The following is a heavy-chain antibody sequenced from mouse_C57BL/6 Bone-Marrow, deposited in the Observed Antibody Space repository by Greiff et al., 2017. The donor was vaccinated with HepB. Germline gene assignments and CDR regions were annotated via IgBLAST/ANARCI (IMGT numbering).Heavy chain of an antibody. CDR2: IDPSDSYT. Sequence: QVQLQQPGAELVMPGASVKLSCKASGYTFTSYWMHWVKQRPGQGLEWIGEIDPSDSYTNYNQKFKGKSTLTVDKSSSTAYMQLSSLTSEDSAVYDCARDYYGSSYVGFDYWGQGTTLTVSS. D-gene: IGHD1-1*01. V-gene: IGHV1-69*01. J-gene: IGHJ2*01. CDR3: ARDYYGSSYVGFDY. CDR1: GYTFTSYW.